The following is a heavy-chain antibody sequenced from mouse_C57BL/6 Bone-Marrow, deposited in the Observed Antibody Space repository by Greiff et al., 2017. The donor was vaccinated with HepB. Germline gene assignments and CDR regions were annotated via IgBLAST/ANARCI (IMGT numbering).Heavy chain of an antibody. CDR2: IWRGGST. V-gene: IGHV2-5*01. Sequence: VQLVESGPGLVQPSQSLSITCTVSGFSLTSYGVHWVRQSPGKGLEWLGVIWRGGSTDYNAAFMSRLSITKDNSKSQVFFKMNSLQADDTAIYYCAKIYYGNFRGYAMDYWGQGTSVTVSS. D-gene: IGHD2-1*01. CDR1: GFSLTSYG. J-gene: IGHJ4*01. CDR3: AKIYYGNFRGYAMDY.